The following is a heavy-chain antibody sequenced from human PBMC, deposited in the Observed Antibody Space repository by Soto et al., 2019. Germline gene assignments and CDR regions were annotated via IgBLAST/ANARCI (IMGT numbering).Heavy chain of an antibody. CDR2: IIPIFGTA. J-gene: IGHJ3*02. V-gene: IGHV1-69*01. CDR1: GGTFSSYA. Sequence: QVQLVQSGAEVKKPGSSVKVSCKASGGTFSSYAISWVRQAPGQGLEWMGGIIPIFGTANYSQKFQGRVTITADESTSTDYMELSSLRSEDTAVYYCARARPHYCYDSSGYDYGSAFDIWGQGRMVTVSS. D-gene: IGHD3-22*01. CDR3: ARARPHYCYDSSGYDYGSAFDI.